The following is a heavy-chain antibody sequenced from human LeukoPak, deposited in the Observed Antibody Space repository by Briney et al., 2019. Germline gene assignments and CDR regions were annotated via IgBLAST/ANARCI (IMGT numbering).Heavy chain of an antibody. CDR2: ISSSSSSI. Sequence: PGGSLRLSCAAFGFTFSGYSMNWVRQVSGKGLEWVSSISSSSSSIYYADSVKGRFTISRDNAKNSLYLRMNSLRAEDTAVYYCARANPPAISFFDYWGQGTLVTVSS. J-gene: IGHJ4*02. CDR3: ARANPPAISFFDY. D-gene: IGHD3-9*01. V-gene: IGHV3-21*01. CDR1: GFTFSGYS.